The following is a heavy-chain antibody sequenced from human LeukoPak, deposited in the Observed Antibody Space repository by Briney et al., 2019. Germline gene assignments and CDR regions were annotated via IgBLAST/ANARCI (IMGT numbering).Heavy chain of an antibody. CDR3: ARRAGAYSHPYDY. V-gene: IGHV3-30*14. CDR2: ISYDGTIK. J-gene: IGHJ4*02. CDR1: GFTFSNYA. D-gene: IGHD4/OR15-4a*01. Sequence: QPGGSLRLSCAASGFTFSNYAIHWVRQAPGKGLQWVALISYDGTIKYYADSVKGRFTISRDNSKNTLYLQMNSLRAEDTAVYYCARRAGAYSHPYDYWGQGTLVTVSS.